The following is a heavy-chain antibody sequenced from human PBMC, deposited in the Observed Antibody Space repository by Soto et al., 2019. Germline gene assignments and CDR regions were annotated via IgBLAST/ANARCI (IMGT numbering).Heavy chain of an antibody. Sequence: SETLSLTCAASGGSITSSSHFWGWVRQPPGKGLEWIGTIYFTGNTYYTPSLKSRLTMSIDPSKNEFSLRLNSVNAADTAVYYCAGQTFTIAAASYGRSNWFDPWGPGTLVTVSS. D-gene: IGHD6-25*01. CDR2: IYFTGNT. CDR1: GGSITSSSHF. CDR3: AGQTFTIAAASYGRSNWFDP. J-gene: IGHJ5*02. V-gene: IGHV4-39*01.